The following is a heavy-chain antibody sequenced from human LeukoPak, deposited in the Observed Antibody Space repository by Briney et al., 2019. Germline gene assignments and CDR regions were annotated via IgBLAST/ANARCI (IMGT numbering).Heavy chain of an antibody. D-gene: IGHD3-22*01. CDR2: IYTSGST. Sequence: SETLSLTCTVSGGSISSFYWSWIRQPAGKGLEWIGRIYTSGSTNYNPSLKSRVTMSVDTSKNQFSLKLSSVTAADTAVYYCARDDCAVVTHKPHNWFDPWGQGTLVTVSS. J-gene: IGHJ5*02. CDR3: ARDDCAVVTHKPHNWFDP. CDR1: GGSISSFY. V-gene: IGHV4-4*07.